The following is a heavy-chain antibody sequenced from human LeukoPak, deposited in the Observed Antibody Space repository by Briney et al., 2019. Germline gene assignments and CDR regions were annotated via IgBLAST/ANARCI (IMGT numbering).Heavy chain of an antibody. CDR1: GGSISSGGYS. J-gene: IGHJ4*02. Sequence: PSDTLSLTCAVSGGSISSGGYSWSWIRQPPGKGLEWIGYIYHSGSTYYNPSLKSRVTISVDRSKNQFSLKLSSVTAADTAVYYCARGGGRFGEFTAFDYWGQGTLVTVSS. CDR2: IYHSGST. V-gene: IGHV4-30-2*01. CDR3: ARGGGRFGEFTAFDY. D-gene: IGHD3-10*01.